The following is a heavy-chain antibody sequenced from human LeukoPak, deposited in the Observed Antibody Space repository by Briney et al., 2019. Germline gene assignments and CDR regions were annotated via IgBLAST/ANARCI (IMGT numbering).Heavy chain of an antibody. J-gene: IGHJ4*02. CDR3: ARGTLYYGSESYDY. V-gene: IGHV3-48*03. CDR2: ISVSGGTI. D-gene: IGHD3-10*01. CDR1: GFPFSAYE. Sequence: GGSLRLSCAASGFPFSAYEINWVRQAPGKGLEWVSYISVSGGTIYYADSVKGRFTISRDNAKQSLYLQMNILRAEDTAVYYCARGTLYYGSESYDYWGQGTLVIVSS.